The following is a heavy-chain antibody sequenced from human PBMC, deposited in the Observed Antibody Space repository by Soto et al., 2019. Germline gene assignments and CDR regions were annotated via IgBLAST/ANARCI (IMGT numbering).Heavy chain of an antibody. Sequence: GGSLRLSCAASGFTISDYYMTWIRQAPGKGLEWVSYISSEGTTTYYADSVRDRFSISLDNAKNSVYLQMNSLRADDSGVYYCARDLEGSGSHWLGYNYYAMDVWGQGTTVTVSS. CDR1: GFTISDYY. CDR2: ISSEGTTT. D-gene: IGHD3-10*01. CDR3: ARDLEGSGSHWLGYNYYAMDV. J-gene: IGHJ6*02. V-gene: IGHV3-11*01.